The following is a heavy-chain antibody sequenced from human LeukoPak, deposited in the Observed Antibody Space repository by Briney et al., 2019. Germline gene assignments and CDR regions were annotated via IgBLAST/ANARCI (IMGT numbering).Heavy chain of an antibody. CDR2: IYSGGST. Sequence: GGSLRLSCAASGFTVSSNYMSWVRQAPGKGLEWVSIIYSGGSTYYADSVKGRFTISRDNSKNTLYLQMNSLRAEDTAVYYCARDLTILGSSSWGQGTLVTVSS. CDR3: ARDLTILGSSS. CDR1: GFTVSSNY. J-gene: IGHJ5*02. V-gene: IGHV3-53*01. D-gene: IGHD3-3*01.